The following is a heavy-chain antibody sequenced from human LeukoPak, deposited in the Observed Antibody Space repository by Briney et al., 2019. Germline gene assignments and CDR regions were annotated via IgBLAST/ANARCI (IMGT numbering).Heavy chain of an antibody. CDR1: GYTFATYG. V-gene: IGHV1-69*04. D-gene: IGHD2-15*01. Sequence: GASVTVSYKASGYTFATYGFSWVRQAPGQGLEWMGRIIPILGIANYTQKFQRRATITADKSTSTAYMELSSLRSEDTAVYYCASQYCSGGSCYPYYFDYWGQGTLVTVSS. CDR2: IIPILGIA. CDR3: ASQYCSGGSCYPYYFDY. J-gene: IGHJ4*02.